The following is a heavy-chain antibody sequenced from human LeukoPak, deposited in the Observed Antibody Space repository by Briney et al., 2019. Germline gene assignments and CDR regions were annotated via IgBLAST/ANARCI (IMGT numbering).Heavy chain of an antibody. CDR2: ISAYNGNT. CDR1: GYSFTSYG. CDR3: ATRSSSWYRDDAFDI. D-gene: IGHD6-13*01. Sequence: ASVKVSCKASGYSFTSYGISWVRQAPGQGLEWMGWISAYNGNTNYAQKLQGRVIMTTDTSTSTAYMELRSLRSDDTAVYYCATRSSSWYRDDAFDIWGQGTMVTVSS. J-gene: IGHJ3*02. V-gene: IGHV1-18*01.